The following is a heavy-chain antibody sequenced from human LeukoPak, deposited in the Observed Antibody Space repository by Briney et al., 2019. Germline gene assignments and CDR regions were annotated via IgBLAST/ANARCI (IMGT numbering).Heavy chain of an antibody. Sequence: GASVKVSCKASGYTFTSYGISWVRQAPGQGLEWMGWISAYNGNTNYAQKLQGRVTMTTDTSTSTAYMELRSLRSDDTAYYYCARGQYYKILTGSFQYWGQGTLVTVSS. V-gene: IGHV1-18*01. CDR2: ISAYNGNT. D-gene: IGHD3-9*01. CDR3: ARGQYYKILTGSFQY. J-gene: IGHJ4*02. CDR1: GYTFTSYG.